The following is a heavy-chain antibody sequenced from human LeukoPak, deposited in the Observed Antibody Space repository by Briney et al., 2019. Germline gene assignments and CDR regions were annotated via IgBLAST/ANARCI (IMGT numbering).Heavy chain of an antibody. Sequence: PSETLSLTCTVSGGSISSSSYYWGWIRQPPGKGLEWIGSIYYSGSTYYNPSLKSRVTISVDTSKNQFSLKLSSVTAADTAVYYCASRVSRELTSYFDYSGQGTLVTVSS. CDR1: GGSISSSSYY. J-gene: IGHJ4*02. D-gene: IGHD1-7*01. V-gene: IGHV4-39*01. CDR3: ASRVSRELTSYFDY. CDR2: IYYSGST.